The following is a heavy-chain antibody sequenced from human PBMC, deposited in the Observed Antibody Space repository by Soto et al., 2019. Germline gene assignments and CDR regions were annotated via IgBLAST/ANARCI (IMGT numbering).Heavy chain of an antibody. V-gene: IGHV1-69*02. CDR1: GGTFSSYT. D-gene: IGHD5-12*01. CDR3: ARSGLRWSGYDRRDWFDP. J-gene: IGHJ5*02. CDR2: IIPILGIA. Sequence: QVQLVQSGAEVKKPGSSVKVSCKASGGTFSSYTISWVRQAPGQGLEWMGRIIPILGIANYAQKFQGRVTITADKSPRTAYMELSSLRSEETSVYYCARSGLRWSGYDRRDWFDPWGQGTLVPVSS.